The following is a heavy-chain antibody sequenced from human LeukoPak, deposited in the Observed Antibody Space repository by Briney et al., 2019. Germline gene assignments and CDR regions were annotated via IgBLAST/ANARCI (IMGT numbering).Heavy chain of an antibody. J-gene: IGHJ6*02. CDR1: GGSISSYY. Sequence: PSETLSLTCTVSGGSISSYYWSGIRQPPGKGLEWIGYIYYSGSTNYNPSLKSRVTISVDTSKNQFSLKLSSVTVADTAVYYCARQIPMDVWGQGTTVTVSS. CDR2: IYYSGST. V-gene: IGHV4-59*01. CDR3: ARQIPMDV.